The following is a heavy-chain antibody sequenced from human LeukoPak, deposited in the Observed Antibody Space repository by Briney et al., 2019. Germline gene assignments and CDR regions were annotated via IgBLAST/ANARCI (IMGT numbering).Heavy chain of an antibody. CDR3: ARASALVYDSSGYYPDWFDP. CDR1: GGPISSYY. J-gene: IGHJ5*02. D-gene: IGHD3-22*01. CDR2: IYYSGST. Sequence: SETLSLTCTVSGGPISSYYWSWIRQPPGKGLEWIGYIYYSGSTNYNPSLKSRVTISVDTSKNQFSLKLSSVTAADTAVYYCARASALVYDSSGYYPDWFDPWGQGTLVTVSS. V-gene: IGHV4-59*01.